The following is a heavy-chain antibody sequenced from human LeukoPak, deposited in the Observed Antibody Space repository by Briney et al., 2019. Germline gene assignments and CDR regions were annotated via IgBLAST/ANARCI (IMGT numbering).Heavy chain of an antibody. J-gene: IGHJ4*02. CDR2: ISYDGSNK. Sequence: GGSLRLSCAASGFTFSGYAMHWVRQAPGKGLEWVAVISYDGSNKYYADSVKGRFTISRDNSKNTLYLQMNSLRAEDTAVYYCASSGSYQYYFDYWGQGTLVTVSS. CDR3: ASSGSYQYYFDY. D-gene: IGHD1-26*01. CDR1: GFTFSGYA. V-gene: IGHV3-30*04.